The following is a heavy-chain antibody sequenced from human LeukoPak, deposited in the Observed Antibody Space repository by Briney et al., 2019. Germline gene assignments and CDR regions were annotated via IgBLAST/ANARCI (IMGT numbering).Heavy chain of an antibody. CDR2: ISGSGGST. J-gene: IGHJ4*02. CDR3: AKVMQDRSMNMHFDY. V-gene: IGHV3-23*01. Sequence: GGSLRLSCAASGFTFSTYAMSWVRQAPGKGLEWVSAISGSGGSTYHADSVKGRFTISRDNSKNTLNLQMNSLRAEDTAVYYCAKVMQDRSMNMHFDYWGPGTQVTVSS. CDR1: GFTFSTYA. D-gene: IGHD2-15*01.